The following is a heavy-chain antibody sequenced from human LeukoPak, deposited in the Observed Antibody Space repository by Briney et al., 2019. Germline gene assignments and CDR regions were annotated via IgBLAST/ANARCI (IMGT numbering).Heavy chain of an antibody. CDR3: AKERIAAFFSVAGTFEAFDI. J-gene: IGHJ3*02. CDR1: GFTFSSYG. Sequence: PGGSLRLSCAASGFTFSSYGMHWVRQAPGKGLEWVAVIWHDGSNKYYADSVKGRFTISRDNSKNTLYLQMNSLRAEDTAVYYCAKERIAAFFSVAGTFEAFDIWGQGTMVTVSS. D-gene: IGHD6-19*01. V-gene: IGHV3-33*06. CDR2: IWHDGSNK.